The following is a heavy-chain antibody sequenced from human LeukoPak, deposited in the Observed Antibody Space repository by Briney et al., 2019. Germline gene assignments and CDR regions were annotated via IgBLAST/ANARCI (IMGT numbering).Heavy chain of an antibody. V-gene: IGHV4-34*01. CDR3: AGRYCSSTSCYLPS. D-gene: IGHD2-2*01. Sequence: SETLSLTCTVSGGSISSYYWSWIRQPPGKGLEWIGEINHSGSTNYNPSLKSRVTISVDTSKNQFSLKLSSVTAADTAVYYCAGRYCSSTSCYLPSWGQGTLVTVSS. CDR2: INHSGST. CDR1: GGSISSYY. J-gene: IGHJ4*02.